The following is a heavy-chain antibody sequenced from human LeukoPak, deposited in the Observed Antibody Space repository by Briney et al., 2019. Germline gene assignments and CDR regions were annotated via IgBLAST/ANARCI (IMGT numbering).Heavy chain of an antibody. D-gene: IGHD2-2*01. V-gene: IGHV5-51*04. Sequence: GASPKISCKGSGYSFANYWIGWGRQMPGKGLEWMGIIYPGDSDTRYSPSFQGQVTISAHKPISTAFLQWNSLKASDTSMYYCVGPDYCSSTTCPPDYWGRGTLVTLSS. CDR1: GYSFANYW. CDR2: IYPGDSDT. J-gene: IGHJ4*02. CDR3: VGPDYCSSTTCPPDY.